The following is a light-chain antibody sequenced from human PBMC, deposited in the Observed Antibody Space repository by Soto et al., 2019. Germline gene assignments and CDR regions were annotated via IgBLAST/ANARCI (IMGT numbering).Light chain of an antibody. J-gene: IGLJ2*01. CDR2: DVS. V-gene: IGLV2-11*01. Sequence: QSALTQPHSVSGSPGQSVTISCTGTSSDVGGYNYVSWYQQHPGKAHKLMIYDVSKRPSGVPDRFSGSKSGNTASLTISGLQAEDEADYYCCSYAGSYTFVFGGGTKLTVL. CDR1: SSDVGGYNY. CDR3: CSYAGSYTFV.